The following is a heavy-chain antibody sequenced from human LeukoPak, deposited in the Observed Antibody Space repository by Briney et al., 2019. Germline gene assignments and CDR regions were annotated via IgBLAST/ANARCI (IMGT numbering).Heavy chain of an antibody. V-gene: IGHV3-30-3*01. Sequence: GGSLRLSCAASGFTFSSYAMHWVRQAPGKGLEWVAVISYDGSNKYYADSVKGRFTISRDNSKNTLYLQMNSLRAEDTAVYYCARGSNPYCSGGSCYFDYRGQGTLVTVSS. CDR3: ARGSNPYCSGGSCYFDY. CDR2: ISYDGSNK. D-gene: IGHD2-15*01. CDR1: GFTFSSYA. J-gene: IGHJ4*02.